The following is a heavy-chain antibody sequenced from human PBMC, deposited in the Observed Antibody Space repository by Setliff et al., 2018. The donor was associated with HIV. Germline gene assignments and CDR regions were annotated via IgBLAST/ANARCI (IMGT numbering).Heavy chain of an antibody. CDR2: IYSTGST. CDR3: AKGAGFYGDYTLDY. CDR1: GASITSHY. J-gene: IGHJ4*02. V-gene: IGHV4-59*11. Sequence: TSETLSLTCTVSGASITSHYWSWIRQSPGRELEWIGYIYSTGSTNYNPSLQSRVSISMDASKNKFSLKVTSVTSADTAVYYCAKGAGFYGDYTLDYWGQGNLVTVSS. D-gene: IGHD4-17*01.